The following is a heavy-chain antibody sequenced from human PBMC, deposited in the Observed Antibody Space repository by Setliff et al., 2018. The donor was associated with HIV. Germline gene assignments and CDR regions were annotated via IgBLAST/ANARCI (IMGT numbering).Heavy chain of an antibody. CDR2: INDSGDT. CDR1: GGPLSGYC. Sequence: ETLSLTCGLYGGPLSGYCWTWIRQSPEKGLEWIGEINDSGDTKYNPSLMSRLSMSVEKSKNEFSLKVTSLTAADTAVYFCTRGPARRYPGSTVYGLWGQGTPVTVS. V-gene: IGHV4-34*01. D-gene: IGHD1-26*01. J-gene: IGHJ3*01. CDR3: TRGPARRYPGSTVYGL.